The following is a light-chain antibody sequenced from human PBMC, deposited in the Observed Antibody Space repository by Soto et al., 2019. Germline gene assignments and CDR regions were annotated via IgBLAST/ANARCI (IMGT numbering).Light chain of an antibody. Sequence: EIVLTQSPSTLSVSPGESATLSCRASQSISSNVAWYQQKPGQAPRLLLFGASTRATGIPARSSGGGSGTEFTITISSLQSEDFAVYDCQQYNNWPRTFGQGTKVDIK. CDR3: QQYNNWPRT. J-gene: IGKJ1*01. V-gene: IGKV3-15*01. CDR1: QSISSN. CDR2: GAS.